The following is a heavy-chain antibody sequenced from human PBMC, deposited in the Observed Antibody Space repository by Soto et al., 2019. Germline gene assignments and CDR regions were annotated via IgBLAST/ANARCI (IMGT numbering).Heavy chain of an antibody. CDR2: IWYDGSKK. D-gene: IGHD1-26*01. Sequence: HPGGSLRLSCAASGFTFSNYGMHWVRQAPGKGLEWVAVIWYDGSKKSYVDSVKGRFTISRDNSKNTLYLQMNSLRAEDTAVYYCASLRGVGAPLSAYDIWGQGTMVTVSS. V-gene: IGHV3-33*01. CDR3: ASLRGVGAPLSAYDI. CDR1: GFTFSNYG. J-gene: IGHJ3*02.